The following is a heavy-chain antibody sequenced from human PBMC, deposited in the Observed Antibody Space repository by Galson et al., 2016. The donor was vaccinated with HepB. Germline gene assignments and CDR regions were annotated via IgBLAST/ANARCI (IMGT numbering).Heavy chain of an antibody. CDR3: AKDLFGHSDCFDF. J-gene: IGHJ4*02. V-gene: IGHV3-23*01. CDR2: IHGSGPTT. Sequence: GSLRLSCAASKFTFSNYAMSWFRQAPGKGLEWVSSIHGSGPTTYYADAVKGRFTISRDNSKNTLYLQMHRLRAEDTAIYFCAKDLFGHSDCFDFWGQGTLVTVSS. D-gene: IGHD3-16*01. CDR1: KFTFSNYA.